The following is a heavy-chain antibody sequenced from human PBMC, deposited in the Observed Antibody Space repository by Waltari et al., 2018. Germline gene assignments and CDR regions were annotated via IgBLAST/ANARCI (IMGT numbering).Heavy chain of an antibody. CDR3: ARQVRVLEWSIGGWFDP. D-gene: IGHD3-3*01. J-gene: IGHJ5*02. CDR1: GYSFTSYW. V-gene: IGHV5-51*01. CDR2: IYPGDSDT. Sequence: EVQLVQSGAEVKKPGESLKISCKGSGYSFTSYWIGRVRQLPGKGLEWMGIIYPGDSDTRYSPSFQGQVTISADKSISTAYLQWSSLKASDTAMYYCARQVRVLEWSIGGWFDPWGQGTLVTVSS.